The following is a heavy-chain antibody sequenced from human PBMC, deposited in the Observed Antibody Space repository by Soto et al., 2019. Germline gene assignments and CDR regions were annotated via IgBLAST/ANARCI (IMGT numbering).Heavy chain of an antibody. V-gene: IGHV4-61*01. Sequence: QVQLQESGPGLVKPSETLSLTCTVSGGSVSSGSYYWTWIRQPPGKGLEWIGYIYYSGSTNYNPSPARRVTSSGDTSKTQFPRKVTSVTAADTAVYYCARDEQPGSPRSAHYYYSGMDVWGPGTTVTVSS. D-gene: IGHD6-13*01. CDR3: ARDEQPGSPRSAHYYYSGMDV. J-gene: IGHJ6*02. CDR2: IYYSGST. CDR1: GGSVSSGSYY.